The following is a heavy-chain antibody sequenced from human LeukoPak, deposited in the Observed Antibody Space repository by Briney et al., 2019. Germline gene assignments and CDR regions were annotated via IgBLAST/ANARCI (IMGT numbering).Heavy chain of an antibody. V-gene: IGHV3-23*01. CDR3: AMALDY. CDR1: GFAFSDYL. CDR2: ISNSGRRI. J-gene: IGHJ4*02. Sequence: GGSLRLPCVASGFAFSDYLMNWVPQAPGKGVEGGSGISNSGRRIYYADSAKGRFTISRDNSKNTMYVQIDRQREEDTGVYYCAMALDYWGQGTLVTVSS.